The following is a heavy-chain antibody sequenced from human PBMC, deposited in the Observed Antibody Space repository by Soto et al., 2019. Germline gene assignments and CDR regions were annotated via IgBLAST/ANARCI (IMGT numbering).Heavy chain of an antibody. Sequence: QVQLQESGPGLVKPSETLSLTCTVSGGSISSYYWSWIRQPAGKGLEWIGRIYTSGSTNYNPSRKRRVTMSVDTSKNQFSLKLSSVTAADTAVYYCARVFGGYSYGAYNWFDPWGQGTLVTVSS. CDR1: GGSISSYY. J-gene: IGHJ5*02. CDR2: IYTSGST. D-gene: IGHD5-18*01. CDR3: ARVFGGYSYGAYNWFDP. V-gene: IGHV4-4*07.